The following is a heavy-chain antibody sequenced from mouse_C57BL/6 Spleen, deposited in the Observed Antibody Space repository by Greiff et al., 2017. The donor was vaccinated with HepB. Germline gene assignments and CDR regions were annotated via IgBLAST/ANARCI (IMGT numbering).Heavy chain of an antibody. D-gene: IGHD1-1*01. CDR1: GYSITSGYY. CDR3: ARVSSYDYFDY. J-gene: IGHJ2*01. V-gene: IGHV3-6*01. Sequence: ESGPGLVKPSQSLSLTCSVTGYSITSGYYWNWIRQFPGNKLEWMGYISYDGSNNYNPSLKNRISITRDTSKNQFFLKLNSVTTEDTATYYCARVSSYDYFDYWGQGTTLTVSS. CDR2: ISYDGSN.